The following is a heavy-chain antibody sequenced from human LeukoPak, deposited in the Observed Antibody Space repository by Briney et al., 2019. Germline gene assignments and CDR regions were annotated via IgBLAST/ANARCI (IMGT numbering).Heavy chain of an antibody. Sequence: SETLSLTCTVSGGSISSYYWSWIRQPPGKGLEWIGYIYYSGSTNYNPSLKSRVTISVVTSKNQFSLKLSSVTAADTAVYYCARRRVNCGGDCYSGNGDDAFDIWGQGTMVTVSS. D-gene: IGHD2-21*01. V-gene: IGHV4-59*12. J-gene: IGHJ3*02. CDR2: IYYSGST. CDR1: GGSISSYY. CDR3: ARRRVNCGGDCYSGNGDDAFDI.